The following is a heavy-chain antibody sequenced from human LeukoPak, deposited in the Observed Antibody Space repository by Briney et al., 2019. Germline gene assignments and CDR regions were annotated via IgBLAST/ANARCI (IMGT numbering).Heavy chain of an antibody. CDR2: ISSSSSYI. D-gene: IGHD3-16*01. J-gene: IGHJ4*02. CDR1: GFTFSSYW. V-gene: IGHV3-21*01. Sequence: PGGSLRLSCAASGFTFSSYWMSWVRQAPGKGLEWVSSISSSSSYIYYADSVKGRFTISRDNAKNSLYLQMNSLRAEDTAVYYCATQVYEGRYYFDYWGQGTLVTVSS. CDR3: ATQVYEGRYYFDY.